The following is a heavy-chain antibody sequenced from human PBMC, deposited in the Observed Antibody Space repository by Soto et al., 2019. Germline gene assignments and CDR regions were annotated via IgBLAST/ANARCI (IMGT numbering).Heavy chain of an antibody. CDR2: INAGNGNT. J-gene: IGHJ4*02. Sequence: HVQLVQSGAAVKKPGASVKVSCKASGYTFTSYAIHWVRQAPGQSLEWMGWINAGNGNTKYSPNFQGRVTITRDTSASTAYMELSGLRSEDTAVYYCARDRGVGAASDYWGQGTLVTVSS. D-gene: IGHD1-26*01. CDR1: GYTFTSYA. CDR3: ARDRGVGAASDY. V-gene: IGHV1-3*01.